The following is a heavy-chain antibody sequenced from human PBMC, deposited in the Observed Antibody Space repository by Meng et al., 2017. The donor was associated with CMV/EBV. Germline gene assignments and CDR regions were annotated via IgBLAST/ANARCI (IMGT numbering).Heavy chain of an antibody. CDR2: INPNSCGT. D-gene: IGHD2-2*01. J-gene: IGHJ6*02. Sequence: ASVKVSCKASGYTFTGYYMHWVRQAPGQGLEWMGWINPNSCGTNYAQKFQGRVTMARDTSISTAYMELSRLRSDDTAVYYCARDQSSTSYYYYGMDVWGQGTTVTVSS. CDR3: ARDQSSTSYYYYGMDV. CDR1: GYTFTGYY. V-gene: IGHV1-2*02.